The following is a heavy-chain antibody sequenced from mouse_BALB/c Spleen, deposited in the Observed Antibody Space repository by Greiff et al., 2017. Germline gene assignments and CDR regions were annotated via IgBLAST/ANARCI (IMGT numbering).Heavy chain of an antibody. CDR3: ARQQLGGFAY. J-gene: IGHJ3*01. CDR2: ISSGGGST. D-gene: IGHD3-1*01. V-gene: IGHV5-12-1*01. Sequence: EVMLVESGGGLVKPGGSLKLSCAASGFAFSSYDMSWVRQTPEKRLEWVAYISSGGGSTYYPDTVKGRFTISRDNAKNTLYLQMSSLKSEDTAMYYCARQQLGGFAYWGQGTLVTVSA. CDR1: GFAFSSYD.